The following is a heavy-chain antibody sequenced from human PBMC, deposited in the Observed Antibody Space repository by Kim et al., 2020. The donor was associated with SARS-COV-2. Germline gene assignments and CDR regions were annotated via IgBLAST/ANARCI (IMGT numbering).Heavy chain of an antibody. CDR3: ARTRQETFVYGSGSYSD. CDR1: GYTFNTYG. CDR2: ISVYNGNR. D-gene: IGHD3-10*01. J-gene: IGHJ4*01. Sequence: ASVKVSCKTSGYTFNTYGITWVRQAPGQGLEWMGWISVYNGNRDTAQKLKGRVTMTTDTSTSTAYMELRNLTSDDTAVYYCARTRQETFVYGSGSYSDWGQGTLVTVSS. V-gene: IGHV1-18*01.